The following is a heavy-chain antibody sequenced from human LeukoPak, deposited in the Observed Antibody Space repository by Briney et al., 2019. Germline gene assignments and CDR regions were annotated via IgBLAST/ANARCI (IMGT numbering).Heavy chain of an antibody. Sequence: ASVKVSCKASGYTFTCYYLHWVRQAPGQGREWMGWINPNSGGTNYAQKCQGRVTMTRGTSISTAYMELSRLRSDDTAVYYCARTYYYDSSGSYYFDYWGQGTLVTVSS. D-gene: IGHD3-22*01. CDR2: INPNSGGT. V-gene: IGHV1-2*02. CDR3: ARTYYYDSSGSYYFDY. J-gene: IGHJ4*02. CDR1: GYTFTCYY.